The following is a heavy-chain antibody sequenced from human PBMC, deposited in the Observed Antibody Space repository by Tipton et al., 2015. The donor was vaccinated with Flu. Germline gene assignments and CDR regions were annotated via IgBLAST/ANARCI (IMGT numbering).Heavy chain of an antibody. D-gene: IGHD2-21*01. CDR2: VYYTGST. CDR3: ARGPPGPSIRAYYFDI. CDR1: GDSINNNY. Sequence: TLSLTCTVSGDSINNNYWSWIRQFPGKGLEWIGFVYYTGSTNYKSSLKSRVTISTDTSTNQVSLKMNSVIAADTAVYYCARGPPGPSIRAYYFDIWGQGALVTVSS. V-gene: IGHV4-59*01. J-gene: IGHJ4*02.